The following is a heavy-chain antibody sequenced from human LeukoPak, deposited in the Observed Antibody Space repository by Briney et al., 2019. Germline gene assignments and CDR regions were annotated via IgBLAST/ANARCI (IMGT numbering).Heavy chain of an antibody. D-gene: IGHD6-13*01. Sequence: PGGTLRLSCAASGFTFSRYGMNWVRQAPGKGLEWVSSISSSSSYIYYADSVKGRFTISRDNAKNSLYLQMNSLRAEDTAVYYCARDSSSWSLGFNYYYYMDVWGKGTTVTVSS. CDR1: GFTFSRYG. V-gene: IGHV3-21*01. CDR2: ISSSSSYI. CDR3: ARDSSSWSLGFNYYYYMDV. J-gene: IGHJ6*03.